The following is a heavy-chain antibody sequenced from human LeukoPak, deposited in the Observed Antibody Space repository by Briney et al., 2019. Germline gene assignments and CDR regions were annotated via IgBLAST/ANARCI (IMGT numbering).Heavy chain of an antibody. CDR3: TGAHCSSTSCYDEEDDAFDI. Sequence: GGSLRLSCAASGFIFSGSAMHWVRQASGKGLEWVGRIRSKANSYATAYAASVKGRFTISRDDSKNTAYLQMNSLKTEDTAVYYCTGAHCSSTSCYDEEDDAFDIWGQGTMVTVSS. D-gene: IGHD2-2*01. CDR2: IRSKANSYAT. J-gene: IGHJ3*02. CDR1: GFIFSGSA. V-gene: IGHV3-73*01.